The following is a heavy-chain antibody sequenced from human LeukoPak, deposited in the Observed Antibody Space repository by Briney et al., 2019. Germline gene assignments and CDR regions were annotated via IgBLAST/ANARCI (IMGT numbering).Heavy chain of an antibody. D-gene: IGHD2-15*01. CDR3: AREICPATFDY. Sequence: SQTLSLTCTVSGGSISSGSYYWSWIRQPAGKGLEWIGRIYTSRSTNYNPSLKSRVTISVDTSKNQFSLKLSSVTAADTAVYYCAREICPATFDYWGQGTLVTVSS. CDR1: GGSISSGSYY. CDR2: IYTSRST. J-gene: IGHJ4*02. V-gene: IGHV4-61*02.